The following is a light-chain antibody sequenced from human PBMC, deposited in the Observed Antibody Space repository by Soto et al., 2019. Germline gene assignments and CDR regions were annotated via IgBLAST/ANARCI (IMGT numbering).Light chain of an antibody. Sequence: QSALTQPASVSGSPGQSITISCTGTSSDVGGYNYVAWYQQYPGRAPKLMIFDVSNRPSGVSSRFSGSKSGNTASLTISGLQAEDEADYYCSSYTSSSTLVFGGATKLTVL. V-gene: IGLV2-14*03. CDR1: SSDVGGYNY. CDR2: DVS. CDR3: SSYTSSSTLV. J-gene: IGLJ2*01.